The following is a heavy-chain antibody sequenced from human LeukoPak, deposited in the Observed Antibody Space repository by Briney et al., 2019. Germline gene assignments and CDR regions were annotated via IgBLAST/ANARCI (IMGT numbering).Heavy chain of an antibody. D-gene: IGHD2-21*02. J-gene: IGHJ4*02. CDR1: GYTFTSYY. V-gene: IGHV1-46*01. Sequence: ASVKVSCKASGYTFTSYYMHWVRQAPGQGLEWMGIINPSGGNTSYAQKFQGRVTMTRDTSTSTIYTELSSLRSDDTAVYYCARLGVTDYWGQGTLVTVSS. CDR3: ARLGVTDY. CDR2: INPSGGNT.